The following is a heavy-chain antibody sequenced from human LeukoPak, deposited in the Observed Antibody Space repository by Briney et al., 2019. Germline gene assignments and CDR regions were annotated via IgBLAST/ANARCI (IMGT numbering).Heavy chain of an antibody. CDR3: AVGVCSGGSCYGGNWFDP. CDR1: GYSISSGYY. V-gene: IGHV4-38-2*02. Sequence: SETLSLTCTVSGYSISSGYYWGWIRQPPGKGLEWIGSIYHSGRTFYNPSLKSRVTISVDTSKNQFSLKLSSVTAADTAVYYCAVGVCSGGSCYGGNWFDPWGQGTLVTVSS. D-gene: IGHD2-15*01. J-gene: IGHJ5*02. CDR2: IYHSGRT.